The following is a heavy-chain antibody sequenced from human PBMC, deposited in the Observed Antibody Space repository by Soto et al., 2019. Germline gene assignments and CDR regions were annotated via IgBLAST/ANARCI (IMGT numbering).Heavy chain of an antibody. CDR3: ARHPTSAFSSYYYMDV. V-gene: IGHV4-39*01. CDR2: IYYTGST. J-gene: IGHJ6*03. D-gene: IGHD2-2*01. CDR1: GGSITSPNYS. Sequence: PSETLSLTCTVSGGSITSPNYSWGWIRQPPGKGLKWIVCIYYTGSTYYNPSLKSRVTISVDTSKSHFSLKLSSVTAADTAVYYCARHPTSAFSSYYYMDVWGKGTTVTVSS.